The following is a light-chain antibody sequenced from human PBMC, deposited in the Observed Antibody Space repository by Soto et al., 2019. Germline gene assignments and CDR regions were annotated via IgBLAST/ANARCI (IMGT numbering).Light chain of an antibody. CDR3: QHYFHRLLT. V-gene: IGKV1-33*01. Sequence: DIQMTQSPSSLSASIGDRVTITCQASQDISNNLNGYQKTPGKAPKLLIYDASNLKTGVPSRFSGSGSETDFTFTISSLQPEDIATSYCQHYFHRLLTFGGGTNVEI. CDR2: DAS. CDR1: QDISNN. J-gene: IGKJ4*01.